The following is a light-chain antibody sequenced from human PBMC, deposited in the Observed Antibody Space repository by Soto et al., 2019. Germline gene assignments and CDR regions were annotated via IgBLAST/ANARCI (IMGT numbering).Light chain of an antibody. V-gene: IGKV1-5*01. CDR2: DAS. J-gene: IGKJ1*01. CDR1: QSISSW. Sequence: DIQMTQSPSTLSASVGDRVTITCRASQSISSWLAWYQQKPGKAPNLLIYDASSLESGVPSRFSGSGSGTEFTLAISSLQPDDFATYYCQQYNSYSEAFGQGTKADI. CDR3: QQYNSYSEA.